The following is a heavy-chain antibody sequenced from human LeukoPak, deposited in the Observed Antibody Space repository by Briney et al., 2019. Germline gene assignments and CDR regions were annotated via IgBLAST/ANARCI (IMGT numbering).Heavy chain of an antibody. CDR3: AKDNRRHYTSGPNPDSLH. CDR2: IWYDGSNK. CDR1: GFTFRSHA. J-gene: IGHJ4*02. V-gene: IGHV3-33*03. Sequence: GGSLRLSCATSGFTFRSHAMYWVRQSPGKGLEWVAQIWYDGSNKYYADSVKGRFTISRDNAKNSLYLQMNSLRVEDTAFYYCAKDNRRHYTSGPNPDSLHWGQGALVTVPS. D-gene: IGHD6-19*01.